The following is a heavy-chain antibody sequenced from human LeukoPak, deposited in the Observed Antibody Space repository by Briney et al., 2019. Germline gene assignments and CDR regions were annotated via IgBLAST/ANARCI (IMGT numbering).Heavy chain of an antibody. CDR3: ARGGGGYYGSGSYKVDY. D-gene: IGHD3-10*01. J-gene: IGHJ4*02. CDR1: GGSISSGGYS. V-gene: IGHV4-30-2*01. CDR2: IYHSGST. Sequence: SQTLSLTCAVSGGSISSGGYSWSWIRQPPGKGLEWIGYIYHSGSTYYNPSLKSRVTISVDRSKNQFSLKLSSVTAADTAVYYCARGGGGYYGSGSYKVDYWGQGTLVTVSS.